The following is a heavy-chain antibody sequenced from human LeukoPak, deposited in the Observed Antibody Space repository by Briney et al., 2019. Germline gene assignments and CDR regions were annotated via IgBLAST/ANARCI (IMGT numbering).Heavy chain of an antibody. CDR1: GFTSSRYW. CDR2: IKQEGSEM. V-gene: IGHV3-7*01. CDR3: ASHNDYGDGWSYHIYYMDV. J-gene: IGHJ6*03. Sequence: GGALRLSCAASGFTSSRYWMSWVRRAPGKGLVGVVDIKQEGSEMNYMDSVKGRFTISRDNAKNSLYLQMNSLRAGDTAVYYCASHNDYGDGWSYHIYYMDVWGKGTTVTVSS. D-gene: IGHD4-17*01.